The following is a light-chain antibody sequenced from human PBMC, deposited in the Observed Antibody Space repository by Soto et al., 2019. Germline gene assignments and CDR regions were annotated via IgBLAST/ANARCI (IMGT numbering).Light chain of an antibody. CDR1: QSISNY. Sequence: DIQMTQSPSDLSASVGDRVTITCRASQSISNYLNWYQQKPGKAPKLLIYAASTLQSGVPSRFSGSESGTVFTLTISSLQPEDFATYYCQQSYSTPWTFGQGTKVDLK. V-gene: IGKV1-39*01. J-gene: IGKJ1*01. CDR3: QQSYSTPWT. CDR2: AAS.